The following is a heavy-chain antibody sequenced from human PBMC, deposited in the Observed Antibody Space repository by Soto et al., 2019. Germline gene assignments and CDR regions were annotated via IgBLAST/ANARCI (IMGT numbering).Heavy chain of an antibody. CDR3: ARLLGHSYDILTGSALGDYYYMDV. J-gene: IGHJ6*03. D-gene: IGHD3-9*01. V-gene: IGHV4-59*08. CDR1: RERVNSSD. Sequence: PSDTIELTSTSSRERVNSSDFAGSRKPTGKGLEWIGYIYYSGSTNYNPSLKSRVTISVDTSKNQFSLKLSSVTAADTAVYYCARLLGHSYDILTGSALGDYYYMDVWGKGTTVTVSS. CDR2: IYYSGST.